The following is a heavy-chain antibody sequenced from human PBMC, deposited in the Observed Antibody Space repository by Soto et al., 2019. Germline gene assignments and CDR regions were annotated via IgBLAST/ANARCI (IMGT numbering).Heavy chain of an antibody. CDR2: IKQDGSEK. V-gene: IGHV3-7*04. J-gene: IGHJ3*02. CDR3: ARGAGSYFRRVVGAFDI. Sequence: GGSLRLSCTASGFSFSSYWMSWVRQAPGKGLEWVANIKQDGSEKYYVDSVKGRFTISRDNAKNSLYLRMNSLRDEDTAVYYCARGAGSYFRRVVGAFDIWGQGTMVTVSS. CDR1: GFSFSSYW. D-gene: IGHD3-10*01.